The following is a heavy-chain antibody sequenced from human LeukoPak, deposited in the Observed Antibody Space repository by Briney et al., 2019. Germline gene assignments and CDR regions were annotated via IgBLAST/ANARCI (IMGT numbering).Heavy chain of an antibody. CDR2: ITTSGGST. D-gene: IGHD1-26*01. CDR3: AKQIVGATTNDFDY. J-gene: IGHJ4*02. CDR1: GFTFSTFA. Sequence: GGSLRLSCAASGFTFSTFAMSWVRQAPGMGLEWVSSITTSGGSTYYADSVKGRFTISRDNSQHTLYLQMNSLRAEDTAVYFCAKQIVGATTNDFDYWGQGALVTVSS. V-gene: IGHV3-23*01.